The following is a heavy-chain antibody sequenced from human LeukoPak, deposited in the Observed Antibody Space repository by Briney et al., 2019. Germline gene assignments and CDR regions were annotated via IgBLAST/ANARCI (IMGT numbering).Heavy chain of an antibody. CDR1: GFTFSSYS. V-gene: IGHV3-48*04. J-gene: IGHJ4*02. Sequence: GGSLRLSCAASGFTFSSYSMNWVRQAPGKGLEWVSYISSSGSTIYYADSVKGRFTISRDNAKNSLYLQMNSLRAEDTAVYYCARVKRVTDYGDYPSQSPFDYWGQGTLVTVSS. CDR3: ARVKRVTDYGDYPSQSPFDY. D-gene: IGHD4-17*01. CDR2: ISSSGSTI.